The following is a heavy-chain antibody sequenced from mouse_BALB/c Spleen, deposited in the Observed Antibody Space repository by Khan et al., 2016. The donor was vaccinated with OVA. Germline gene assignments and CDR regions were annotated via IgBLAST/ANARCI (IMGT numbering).Heavy chain of an antibody. CDR1: GYSITSDYA. CDR3: ARSGTISTVVVTDFDF. Sequence: EVQLQESGPGLVKPSQSLSLTCTVTGYSITSDYAWNWIRQFPGNKLEWMGYITYSGSTSYNPSFKSRISISRDTSKNQSFLQLNSLTTEDTATYYCARSGTISTVVVTDFDFWGQGTTLTVSS. J-gene: IGHJ2*01. D-gene: IGHD1-1*01. CDR2: ITYSGST. V-gene: IGHV3-2*02.